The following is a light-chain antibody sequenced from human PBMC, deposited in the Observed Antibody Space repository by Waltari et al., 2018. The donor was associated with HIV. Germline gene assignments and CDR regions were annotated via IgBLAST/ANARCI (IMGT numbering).Light chain of an antibody. Sequence: EFVLAQSPAPLSLSPGERATLPCRASQSVSSFLAWYQQKAGQAPRLLIYDASNRAPGIPARFSGSGSGTDFTLTISRLEPEDVAVYYCQQRTNWPPGLSFGGGTKVEIK. V-gene: IGKV3-11*01. CDR2: DAS. CDR3: QQRTNWPPGLS. J-gene: IGKJ4*01. CDR1: QSVSSF.